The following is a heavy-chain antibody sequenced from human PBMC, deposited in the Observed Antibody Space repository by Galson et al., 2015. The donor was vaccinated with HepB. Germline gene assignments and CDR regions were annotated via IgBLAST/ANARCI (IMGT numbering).Heavy chain of an antibody. CDR3: AKDVGPYDSSGYSYFDY. V-gene: IGHV3-23*01. CDR1: GFTFSSYA. J-gene: IGHJ4*02. CDR2: ISGSGGST. D-gene: IGHD3-22*01. Sequence: SLRLSCAASGFTFSSYAMSWVRQAPGKGLEWVSAISGSGGSTYYADSVKGRFTISRDNSKNTLYLQMNSLRAEDTAVYYCAKDVGPYDSSGYSYFDYWGQGTLVTVSS.